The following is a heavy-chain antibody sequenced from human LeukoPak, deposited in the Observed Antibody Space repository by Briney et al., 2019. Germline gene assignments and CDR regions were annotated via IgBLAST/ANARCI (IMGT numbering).Heavy chain of an antibody. CDR3: ARDLTY. CDR1: GFTVSSHY. D-gene: IGHD2-21*02. CDR2: IDSGGST. Sequence: PGGSLRLSCAASGFTVSSHYMSWVRQAPGKGLEWVSVIDSGGSTYYADSVKGLFITSRDNSKNTLYLQMNSLRVGDTAVYYCARDLTYWGQGTLVTVSS. J-gene: IGHJ4*02. V-gene: IGHV3-66*02.